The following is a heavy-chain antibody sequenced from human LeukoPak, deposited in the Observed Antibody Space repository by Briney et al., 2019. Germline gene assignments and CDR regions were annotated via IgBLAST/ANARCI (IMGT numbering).Heavy chain of an antibody. V-gene: IGHV4-34*01. Sequence: PSETLSLTCALYGGSFSDYYWTWIRQPPGKGLEWIGEINHSGGTDYNPSPRSRVTISLDTSKKQFSLQLSSVTAADTGVYYCARVSDTMISFGGGISYFDYWGQGPLVTVSS. J-gene: IGHJ4*02. CDR2: INHSGGT. D-gene: IGHD3-16*02. CDR1: GGSFSDYY. CDR3: ARVSDTMISFGGGISYFDY.